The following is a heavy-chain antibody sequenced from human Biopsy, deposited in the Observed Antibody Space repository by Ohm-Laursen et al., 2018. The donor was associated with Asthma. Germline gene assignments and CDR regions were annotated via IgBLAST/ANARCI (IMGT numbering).Heavy chain of an antibody. D-gene: IGHD6-13*01. CDR3: ARGQKSAGDRWFDP. CDR1: GYTFIGCH. J-gene: IGHJ5*02. V-gene: IGHV1-2*06. Sequence: ASVKVSCKSSGYTFIGCHIHWMRQAPGQGLEWMGRINPNSGGTNYAQKFQGRVTMTRDTSISAAYMEVSRLRSDDTAVYYCARGQKSAGDRWFDPWGQGTLVTVSS. CDR2: INPNSGGT.